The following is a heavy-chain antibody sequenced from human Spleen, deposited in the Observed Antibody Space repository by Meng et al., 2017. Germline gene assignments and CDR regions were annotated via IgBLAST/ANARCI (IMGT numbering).Heavy chain of an antibody. Sequence: GGSLRLSCAASGFTFRSYSMHWVRQAPGKGLEWVAVISYDGSNAYYADSVKGRFTISRDNSRNTLYLQMNSLRAEDTAVYYCARSYYGSTDAFDIWGQGTMVTVSS. CDR2: ISYDGSNA. V-gene: IGHV3-30*01. J-gene: IGHJ3*02. CDR3: ARSYYGSTDAFDI. D-gene: IGHD3-10*01. CDR1: GFTFRSYS.